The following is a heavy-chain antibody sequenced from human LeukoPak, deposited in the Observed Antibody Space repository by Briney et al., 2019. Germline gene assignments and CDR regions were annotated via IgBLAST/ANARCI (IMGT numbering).Heavy chain of an antibody. CDR3: ARMTTGHDF. CDR1: GPSFSSYY. D-gene: IGHD4-17*01. Sequence: SETLSLTCAVSGPSFSSYYWSWIRQPPGKGLEWIGEVNHSGYTNDNPSLKSRVTISVDTSKNQFSLRLRSVTAADTAAYFCARMTTGHDFWGQGTLVTVSS. J-gene: IGHJ4*02. CDR2: VNHSGYT. V-gene: IGHV4-34*01.